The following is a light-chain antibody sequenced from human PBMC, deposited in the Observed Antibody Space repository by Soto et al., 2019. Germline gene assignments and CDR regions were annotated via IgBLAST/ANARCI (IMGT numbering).Light chain of an antibody. CDR1: QSISRW. V-gene: IGKV1-5*01. J-gene: IGKJ1*01. CDR3: QQYNTPWT. Sequence: DIQMTQSPSTLSASVGDRVTITCRASQSISRWLAWYQQKPGKAPNLLIYDASTLHSGVPSRFSGSGSGTEFTLTITNLQPDDFATYFRQQYNTPWTFGQGTNVEIK. CDR2: DAS.